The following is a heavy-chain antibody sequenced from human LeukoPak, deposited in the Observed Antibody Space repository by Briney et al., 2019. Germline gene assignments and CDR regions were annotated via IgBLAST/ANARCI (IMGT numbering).Heavy chain of an antibody. Sequence: SETLSLTCTVSGGSISSGDYYWSWIRQPPGKGLEWIGYIYYSGSTYYNPSLKSRVTISVDTSKNQFSLKLSSVTAADTAVYYCARDQTMVRGVPANWFDPWGQGTLVTVSS. CDR1: GGSISSGDYY. CDR2: IYYSGST. J-gene: IGHJ5*02. CDR3: ARDQTMVRGVPANWFDP. D-gene: IGHD3-10*01. V-gene: IGHV4-30-4*01.